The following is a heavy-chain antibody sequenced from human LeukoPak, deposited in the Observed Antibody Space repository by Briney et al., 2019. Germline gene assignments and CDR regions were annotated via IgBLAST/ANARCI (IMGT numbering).Heavy chain of an antibody. D-gene: IGHD3-16*02. CDR3: ARSSYDYVWGSYRPTWFDY. Sequence: EASVKVSCKASGYTFTSYAMHWVRQAPGQRLEWMGWINAGNGNTKYSQKFQGRVTMTRDTSTSTVYMELSSLRSEDTAVYYCARSSYDYVWGSYRPTWFDYWGQGTLVTVSS. CDR2: INAGNGNT. V-gene: IGHV1-3*01. J-gene: IGHJ4*02. CDR1: GYTFTSYA.